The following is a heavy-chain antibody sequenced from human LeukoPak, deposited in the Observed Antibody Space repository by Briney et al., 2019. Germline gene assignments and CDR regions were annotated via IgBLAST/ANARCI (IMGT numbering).Heavy chain of an antibody. V-gene: IGHV3-48*01. CDR1: GFTFSSYG. CDR3: ARDRGAVGGLLSYHFYYMDV. J-gene: IGHJ6*03. D-gene: IGHD3-16*01. CDR2: ITTGSSTI. Sequence: GGSLRLSCAASGFTFSSYGMHWVRQAPGRGLEWISYITTGSSTIKYADSVKGRFTISRDNTKSSLYLQMNSLRAEDTAVYYCARDRGAVGGLLSYHFYYMDVWGKGTPVTVS.